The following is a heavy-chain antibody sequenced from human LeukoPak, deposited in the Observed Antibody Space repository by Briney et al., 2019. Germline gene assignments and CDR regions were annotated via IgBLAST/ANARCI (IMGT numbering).Heavy chain of an antibody. Sequence: GGSLRLSCAASGFTFSSYSMNWVRQAPGKGLEWVSSISTSSIYIYYADSVKGRFTISRGNAKNSLYLQMNSLKSEDTAVYYCTTYGSGRKFDYWGQGILVTVSS. D-gene: IGHD3-10*01. J-gene: IGHJ4*02. V-gene: IGHV3-21*03. CDR3: TTYGSGRKFDY. CDR2: ISTSSIYI. CDR1: GFTFSSYS.